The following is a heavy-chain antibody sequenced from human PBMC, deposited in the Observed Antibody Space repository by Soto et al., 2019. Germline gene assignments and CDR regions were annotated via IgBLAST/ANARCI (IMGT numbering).Heavy chain of an antibody. CDR2: IYWDDDK. V-gene: IGHV2-5*02. CDR1: GFSLSTSEVG. J-gene: IGHJ4*02. Sequence: QITLKESGPTLVKPTQPLTLTCSFSGFSLSTSEVGVGWIRQPPGKGLEWLALIYWDDDKEYSPSLRSRLTITKDTSKNQVVLIMTNLDPTDTATYYCAHGSGWLFDYWGQGTLVTVSS. CDR3: AHGSGWLFDY. D-gene: IGHD6-19*01.